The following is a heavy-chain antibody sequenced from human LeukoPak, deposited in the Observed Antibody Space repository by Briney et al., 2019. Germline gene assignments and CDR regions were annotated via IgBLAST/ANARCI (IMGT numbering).Heavy chain of an antibody. D-gene: IGHD3-10*01. J-gene: IGHJ4*02. CDR1: GFTFSSYA. CDR3: AKDPSSSGVGSGSYYTFFFVV. CDR2: ISYDGSNK. V-gene: IGHV3-30*04. Sequence: GGSLRLSCAASGFTFSSYAMHWVRQAPGKGLEWVAVISYDGSNKKYGDSVKGRFTISRDNSKTTLYLQMNSLRAEDTAVYYCAKDPSSSGVGSGSYYTFFFVVWGQGTLVTVSS.